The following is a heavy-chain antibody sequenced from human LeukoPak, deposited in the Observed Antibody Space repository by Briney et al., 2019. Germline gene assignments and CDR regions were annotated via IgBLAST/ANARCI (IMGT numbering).Heavy chain of an antibody. D-gene: IGHD2-8*01. J-gene: IGHJ4*02. CDR2: IYYSGST. Sequence: TASETLSLTCTVSGGSISSSSYYWGWIRQPPGKGLEWIGSIYYSGSTYYNPSLKSRVTISVDTSKNQFSLKLSSVTAADTAVYYCARAVRNGPYYFDHWGQGTLVTVSS. V-gene: IGHV4-39*01. CDR3: ARAVRNGPYYFDH. CDR1: GGSISSSSYY.